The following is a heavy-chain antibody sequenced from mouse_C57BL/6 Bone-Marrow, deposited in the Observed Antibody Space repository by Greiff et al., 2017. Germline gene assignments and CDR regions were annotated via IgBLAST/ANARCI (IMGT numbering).Heavy chain of an antibody. CDR1: GFNIKDDY. D-gene: IGHD2-3*01. V-gene: IGHV14-4*01. CDR3: TNGYYGGYWYFEV. Sequence: VQLQQSGAELVRPGASVKLSCTASGFNIKDDYMHWVKQRPEQGLEWIGWIDPENGDTEYASKFQGKATITADTSSNTAYLQLSSLTSEDTAVYYCTNGYYGGYWYFEVWGTGTTVTVSS. J-gene: IGHJ1*03. CDR2: IDPENGDT.